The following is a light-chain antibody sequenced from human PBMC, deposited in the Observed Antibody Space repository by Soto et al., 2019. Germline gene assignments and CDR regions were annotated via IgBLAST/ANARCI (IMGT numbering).Light chain of an antibody. Sequence: QSVLTQPASVSGSPGQSITISCTGTSSDVGGYNYVSWYQQHPGKSSKLMIYDVSNRPSGVSNRFSGSKSGNTASLTISGLQAEDEADYYCSSYPSSSTPVFGTGTKVTVL. CDR2: DVS. V-gene: IGLV2-14*01. J-gene: IGLJ1*01. CDR1: SSDVGGYNY. CDR3: SSYPSSSTPV.